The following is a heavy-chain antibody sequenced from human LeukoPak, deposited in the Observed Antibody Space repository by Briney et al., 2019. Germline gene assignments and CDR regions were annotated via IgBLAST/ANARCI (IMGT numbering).Heavy chain of an antibody. J-gene: IGHJ5*02. D-gene: IGHD4-17*01. CDR1: GYSISSGYY. Sequence: SETLSLTCTVSGYSISSGYYWGWIRQPPGKGLEWIGSIYHSGSTYYNPSLKSRVTISVDTSKNQFSLKLSSVTAADTAVYYCAREGRGDYGDYYLGSWGQGTLVTVSS. CDR2: IYHSGST. CDR3: AREGRGDYGDYYLGS. V-gene: IGHV4-38-2*02.